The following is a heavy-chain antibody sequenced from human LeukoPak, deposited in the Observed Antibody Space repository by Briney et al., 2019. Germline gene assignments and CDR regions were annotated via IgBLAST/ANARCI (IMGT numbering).Heavy chain of an antibody. D-gene: IGHD1-1*01. CDR3: ARARTTGTTVYYYGMDV. J-gene: IGHJ6*02. CDR2: TIPILGIA. V-gene: IGHV1-69*04. CDR1: GGTFSSYA. Sequence: ASVKVSRKASGGTFSSYAISWVRQAPGQGLEWMGRTIPILGIANYAQKFQGRVTITADKSTSTAYMELSSLRSEDTAVYYCARARTTGTTVYYYGMDVWGQGTTVTVSS.